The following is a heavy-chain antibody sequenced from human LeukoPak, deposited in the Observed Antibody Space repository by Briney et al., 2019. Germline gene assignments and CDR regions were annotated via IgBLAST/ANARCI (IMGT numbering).Heavy chain of an antibody. CDR1: GFTFSSYA. D-gene: IGHD3-10*02. CDR3: AELGITMIGGV. V-gene: IGHV3-23*01. CDR2: ISGSGGSV. Sequence: GGSLRLSCAASGFTFSSYAMSWVRQAPGKGLEWVSAISGSGGSVYYADSVKGRFTISRDNSKNTLYLQMKSLRAEDTAVYYCAELGITMIGGVWGKGTTVTISS. J-gene: IGHJ6*04.